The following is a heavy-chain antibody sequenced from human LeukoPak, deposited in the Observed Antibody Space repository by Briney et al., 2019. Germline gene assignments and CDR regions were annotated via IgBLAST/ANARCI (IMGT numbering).Heavy chain of an antibody. D-gene: IGHD2-2*02. CDR3: ARLIVVVPAAICRFDP. CDR2: IYHSGST. Sequence: PSETLSLTCTVSGYSISSGYYWGWIRQPPGKGLEWIGSIYHSGSTYYNPSLKSRVTISVDTSKNQFSLKLSSVTAADTAVYYCARLIVVVPAAICRFDPWGQGTLVTVSS. V-gene: IGHV4-38-2*02. CDR1: GYSISSGYY. J-gene: IGHJ5*02.